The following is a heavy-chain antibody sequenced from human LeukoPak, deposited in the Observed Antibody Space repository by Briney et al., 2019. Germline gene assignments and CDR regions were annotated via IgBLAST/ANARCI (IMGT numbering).Heavy chain of an antibody. V-gene: IGHV3-74*01. D-gene: IGHD5-18*01. Sequence: GGSLGLSCAASGFTFSSYGMHWVRQAPGKGLVWVSRINNDGSSTNYADSVKGRFTISRDNAKNTLYLQMNSLRAEDTAVYYCTRGRSGYYHDYWGQGTLVTVSS. J-gene: IGHJ4*02. CDR2: INNDGSST. CDR3: TRGRSGYYHDY. CDR1: GFTFSSYG.